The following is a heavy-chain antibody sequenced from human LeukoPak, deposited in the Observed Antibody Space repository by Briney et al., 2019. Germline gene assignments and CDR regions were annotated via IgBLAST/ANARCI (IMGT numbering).Heavy chain of an antibody. J-gene: IGHJ4*02. CDR2: IYHSGST. Sequence: SETLSLTCTVSGGSISSSSYYWGWIRQPPGKGLEWIGNIYHSGSTYYTPSLKSRVTISVDTSKNQFSLKLNSVTAADTAVYYCAREEIYYYDSSGYFDYWGQGTLVTVSS. CDR3: AREEIYYYDSSGYFDY. V-gene: IGHV4-39*07. CDR1: GGSISSSSYY. D-gene: IGHD3-22*01.